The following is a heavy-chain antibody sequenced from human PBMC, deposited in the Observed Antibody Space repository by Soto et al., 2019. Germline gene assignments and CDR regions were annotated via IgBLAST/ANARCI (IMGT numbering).Heavy chain of an antibody. D-gene: IGHD6-13*01. CDR2: INPNSGGT. CDR1: GYTFSDYY. Sequence: ASVKVSCKASGYTFSDYYIHWVRQAPGQGLEWMGWINPNSGGTKYAPKFQGGVTMTRDTSITTAYMELSRLRSGDTAVYHCARGVLSSWYRDYYYGMDVWGQGTTVTVSS. CDR3: ARGVLSSWYRDYYYGMDV. J-gene: IGHJ6*02. V-gene: IGHV1-2*02.